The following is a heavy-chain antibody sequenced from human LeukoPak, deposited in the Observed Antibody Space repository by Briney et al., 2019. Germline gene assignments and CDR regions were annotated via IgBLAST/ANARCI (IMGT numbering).Heavy chain of an antibody. CDR3: ARGGRYDFWSGYYRGGFDY. J-gene: IGHJ4*02. CDR1: GYTFTSYD. V-gene: IGHV1-8*01. Sequence: ASVKVSCKASGYTFTSYDINWVRQATGQGLEWMGWMSPNSGNTGYAQKFQGRVTMTRNTSISTAYMELSSLRSEDTAVYYCARGGRYDFWSGYYRGGFDYWGQGTLVTVSS. D-gene: IGHD3-3*01. CDR2: MSPNSGNT.